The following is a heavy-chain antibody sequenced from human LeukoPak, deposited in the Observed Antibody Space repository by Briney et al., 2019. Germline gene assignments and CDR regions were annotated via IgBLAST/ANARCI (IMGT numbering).Heavy chain of an antibody. CDR3: ATSYFDY. Sequence: SETLSLTCAVSGYSISSGYYWGWTRQPPGKGLEWIGSIYHSGSTYYNPSLKSRVTISVDTSKNQFSLKLSSVTAADTAVYYCATSYFDYWGQGTLVTVSS. CDR2: IYHSGST. J-gene: IGHJ4*02. CDR1: GYSISSGYY. V-gene: IGHV4-38-2*01.